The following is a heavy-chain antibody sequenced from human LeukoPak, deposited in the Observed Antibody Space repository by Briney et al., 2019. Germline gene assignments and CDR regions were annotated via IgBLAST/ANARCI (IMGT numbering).Heavy chain of an antibody. CDR3: ARRLVRGHFDY. D-gene: IGHD6-19*01. CDR1: GFTFSDYY. J-gene: IGHJ4*02. Sequence: GGSLRLSCAASGFTFSDYYMSWIRQAPGKGLELLSYISGSSRSTNYADSVRGRLTISRDNANNSPYLQMNSLRAEDTAVYYCARRLVRGHFDYWGQGTLVTVSS. CDR2: ISGSSRST. V-gene: IGHV3-11*03.